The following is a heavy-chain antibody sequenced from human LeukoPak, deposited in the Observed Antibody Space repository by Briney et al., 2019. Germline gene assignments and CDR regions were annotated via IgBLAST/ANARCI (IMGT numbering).Heavy chain of an antibody. CDR1: GFTFSSYS. J-gene: IGHJ3*02. V-gene: IGHV3-48*01. Sequence: PGGSLRLSCVASGFTFSSYSMNWVRQAPGKGLEWVSYISSSSTIYYADSVKGRFTISRDNAKNSLYLQMNSLRGEDTAVYYCARVGYAFDIWGQGTMVTVSS. CDR3: ARVGYAFDI. CDR2: ISSSSTI.